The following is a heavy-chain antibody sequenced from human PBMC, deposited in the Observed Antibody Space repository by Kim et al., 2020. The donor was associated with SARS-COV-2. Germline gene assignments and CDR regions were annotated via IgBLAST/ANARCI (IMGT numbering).Heavy chain of an antibody. Sequence: KYSQKVQARVSITRDTSATTAYLELSGLRSEDTAVYYCAREAVAGSFDYWGQGTLVTVSS. D-gene: IGHD6-19*01. V-gene: IGHV1-3*01. J-gene: IGHJ4*02. CDR3: AREAVAGSFDY.